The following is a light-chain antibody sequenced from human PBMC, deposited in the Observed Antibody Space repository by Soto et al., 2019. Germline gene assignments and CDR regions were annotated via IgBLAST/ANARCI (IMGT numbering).Light chain of an antibody. V-gene: IGLV2-14*01. Sequence: QSALTQPASVSGSPGQSITISCTGTSSDVGGYHYVSWYQQHPGKAPKLMIYEFSNRPSGVSNRFSGSKSGNTASLTISGLQADDEADYYCSSYTSSSLYVVGTGTQDTVL. J-gene: IGLJ1*01. CDR3: SSYTSSSLYV. CDR1: SSDVGGYHY. CDR2: EFS.